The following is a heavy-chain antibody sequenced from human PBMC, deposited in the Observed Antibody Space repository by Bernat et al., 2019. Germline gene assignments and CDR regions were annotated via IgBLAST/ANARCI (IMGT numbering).Heavy chain of an antibody. V-gene: IGHV6-1*01. CDR1: GDSVSSNSAA. D-gene: IGHD1-26*01. CDR2: TYYRSKWYN. J-gene: IGHJ4*02. CDR3: ARSWRGSHPFDY. Sequence: QVQLQQSGPGLVKPSQTLALTCAISGDSVSSNSAAWNWIRQSPSRGLEWLGRTYYRSKWYNYYPVSVTSRISITPDSSPNPFSLQLVSVTPEDPTVYYSARSWRGSHPFDYWGQGTLVTVSS.